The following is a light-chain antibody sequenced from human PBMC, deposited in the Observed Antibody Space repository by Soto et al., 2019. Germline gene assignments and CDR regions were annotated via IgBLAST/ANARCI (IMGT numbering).Light chain of an antibody. CDR3: QQYNSYSWT. CDR2: KAS. Sequence: DLQMTQSPSTLSASVGDRVTITCRASQSISSWLAWYQQKPGKAPKLLIYKASSLESGVPSRFSGSGSGTEFTLTISSLQPDDCATYYCQQYNSYSWTFGQGTKVEIK. V-gene: IGKV1-5*03. J-gene: IGKJ1*01. CDR1: QSISSW.